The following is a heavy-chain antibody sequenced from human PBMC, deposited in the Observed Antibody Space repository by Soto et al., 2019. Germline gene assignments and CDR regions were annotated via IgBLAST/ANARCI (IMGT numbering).Heavy chain of an antibody. CDR2: IYPGDSDT. CDR1: VYRFASYW. D-gene: IGHD3-22*01. Sequence: PGASLKISCKGSVYRFASYWIGWVRQMTGKGLEYMGLIYPGDSDTRYSPSFEGQVIISADKTISTAYLQWTSLRASDTAMYFCATLYATSGYSFDYWGPGILVTVSS. V-gene: IGHV5-51*01. J-gene: IGHJ4*02. CDR3: ATLYATSGYSFDY.